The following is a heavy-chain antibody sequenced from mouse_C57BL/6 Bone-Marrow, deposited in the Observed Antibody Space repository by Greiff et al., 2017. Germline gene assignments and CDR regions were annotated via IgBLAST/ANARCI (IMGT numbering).Heavy chain of an antibody. CDR2: LDPENGDT. CDR1: GFNIKDDY. D-gene: IGHD1-1*01. Sequence: EVKVVESGAELVRPGASVKLSCTASGFNIKDDYMHWVKQRPEQGLEWIGWLDPENGDTEYASKFQGQATITADTSSNPACLRLSSLTSEDTAVYYCTSLGTTVVAPYWYFDVWGTGTTVTVSS. J-gene: IGHJ1*03. CDR3: TSLGTTVVAPYWYFDV. V-gene: IGHV14-4*01.